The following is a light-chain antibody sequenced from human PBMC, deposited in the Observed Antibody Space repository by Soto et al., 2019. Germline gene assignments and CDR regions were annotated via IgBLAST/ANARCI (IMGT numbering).Light chain of an antibody. V-gene: IGKV3-20*01. CDR2: GAS. J-gene: IGKJ1*01. CDR1: QSVAANY. CDR3: QQYGSSPWT. Sequence: EIVLTQSPGTLSLSPGDRATLSCRASQSVAANYSAWFQQKPGQAPRLLIYGASNRATGIPDRFGGSGSGTDFTLTISRLDPEDFAVYYCQQYGSSPWTFGRGTKVEI.